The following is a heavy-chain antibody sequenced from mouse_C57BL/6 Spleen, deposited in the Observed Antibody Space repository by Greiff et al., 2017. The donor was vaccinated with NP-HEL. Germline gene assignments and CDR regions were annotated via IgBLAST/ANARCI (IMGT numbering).Heavy chain of an antibody. V-gene: IGHV3-1*01. Sequence: EVQLQQSGPGMVKPSQSLSLTCTVTGYSITSGYDWHWIRHFPGNKLEWMGYISYSGSTNYNPSLKSRISITHDTSKNHFFLKLNSVTTEDTATYYCARGYGSAVYFDYWGQGTTLTVSS. J-gene: IGHJ2*01. CDR3: ARGYGSAVYFDY. CDR1: GYSITSGYD. D-gene: IGHD1-1*01. CDR2: ISYSGST.